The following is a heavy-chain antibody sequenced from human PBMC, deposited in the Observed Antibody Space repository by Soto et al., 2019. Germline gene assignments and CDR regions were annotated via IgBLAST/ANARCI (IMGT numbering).Heavy chain of an antibody. CDR2: VYYSGTT. CDR1: GGSISNYY. Sequence: SETLSLTCTVSGGSISNYYWTWIRQPPGKGLEWIGYVYYSGTTSYNPSLKSRVTISVDRSKNQFSLKLSSVTAADTAVYYCAAGGGLPRYYWGQGTLVTVSS. CDR3: AAGGGLPRYY. J-gene: IGHJ4*02. D-gene: IGHD5-12*01. V-gene: IGHV4-59*12.